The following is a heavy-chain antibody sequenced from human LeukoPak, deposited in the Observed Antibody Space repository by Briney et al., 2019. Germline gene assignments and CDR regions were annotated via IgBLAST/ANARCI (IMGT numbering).Heavy chain of an antibody. D-gene: IGHD2-2*01. CDR1: GYTFTSYY. J-gene: IGHJ5*02. Sequence: ASVKVSCKASGYTFTSYYMHWVRQAPGQGLEWMGIINPSGGSTSYAQKFQGRVTMTRDMSTSTVYMELSSLRSEDTAVYYCAREGGYCSNTSCPGPPFDPWGQGTLVTVSS. V-gene: IGHV1-46*01. CDR3: AREGGYCSNTSCPGPPFDP. CDR2: INPSGGST.